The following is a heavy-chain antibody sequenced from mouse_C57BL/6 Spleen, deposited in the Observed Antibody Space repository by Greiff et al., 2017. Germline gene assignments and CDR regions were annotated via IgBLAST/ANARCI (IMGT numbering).Heavy chain of an antibody. D-gene: IGHD2-4*01. CDR3: TRDRSGLRRGGYAMDY. CDR2: ISSGGDYI. J-gene: IGHJ4*01. V-gene: IGHV5-9-1*02. Sequence: EVHLVESGEGLVKPGGSLKLSCAASGFTFSSYAMSWVRQTPEKRLEWVAYISSGGDYIYYADTVKGRFTISRDNARNTLYLQMSSLKSEDTAMYYCTRDRSGLRRGGYAMDYWGQGTSVTVSS. CDR1: GFTFSSYA.